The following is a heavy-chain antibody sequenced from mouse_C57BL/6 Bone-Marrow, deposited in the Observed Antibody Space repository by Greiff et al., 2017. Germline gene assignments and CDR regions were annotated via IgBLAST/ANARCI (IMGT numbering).Heavy chain of an antibody. CDR2: IDPSDSYT. V-gene: IGHV1-69*01. CDR1: GYTFTSYW. J-gene: IGHJ3*01. CDR3: AWDYDVRFAY. Sequence: QVQLQQPGAELVMPGASVKLSCKASGYTFTSYWMHWVKQRPGQGLEWIGEIDPSDSYTNYNQKFKGKSTLTVDKSSSTAYMQLSSLTSEDSAVYYCAWDYDVRFAYWGQGTLVTVSA. D-gene: IGHD2-4*01.